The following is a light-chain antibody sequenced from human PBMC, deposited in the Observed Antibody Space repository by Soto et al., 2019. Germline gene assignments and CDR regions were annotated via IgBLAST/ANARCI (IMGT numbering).Light chain of an antibody. V-gene: IGKV3-11*01. J-gene: IGKJ4*01. CDR2: DAS. Sequence: EIVLTQSLATLSLSPGERATLSCRASQSVGSYLAWYQQKPGQAPRLLIYDASNRATGIPARFRGSGSGTDFTLTISSLEPEDFAVYFCQQRSNWLTFGGGTKVEIK. CDR1: QSVGSY. CDR3: QQRSNWLT.